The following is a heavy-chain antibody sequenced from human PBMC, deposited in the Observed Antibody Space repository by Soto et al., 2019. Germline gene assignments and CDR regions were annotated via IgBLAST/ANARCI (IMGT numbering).Heavy chain of an antibody. CDR3: ARGNDFWSGDPLYYYYGMDV. CDR2: INPNSGGT. D-gene: IGHD3-3*01. Sequence: EASVKVSCKASGYTFTGYYMHWVRQAPGQGLEWMGWINPNSGGTNYAQKFQGWVTMTRDTSISTAYMELSRLRSDDTAVYYCARGNDFWSGDPLYYYYGMDVWGQGTTVTVSS. J-gene: IGHJ6*02. CDR1: GYTFTGYY. V-gene: IGHV1-2*04.